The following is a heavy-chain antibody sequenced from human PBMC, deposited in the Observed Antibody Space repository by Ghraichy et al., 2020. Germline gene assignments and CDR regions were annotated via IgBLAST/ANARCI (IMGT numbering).Heavy chain of an antibody. CDR2: IKQDGSEK. CDR1: GFTFSSYW. D-gene: IGHD6-19*01. V-gene: IGHV3-7*01. Sequence: GGSLRLSCAASGFTFSSYWMSWVRQAPGKGLEWVANIKQDGSEKYYVDSVKGRFTISRDNAKNSLYLQMNSLRAEDTAVYYCARDQSPSGWAPDAFDIWGQGTMVTVSS. J-gene: IGHJ3*02. CDR3: ARDQSPSGWAPDAFDI.